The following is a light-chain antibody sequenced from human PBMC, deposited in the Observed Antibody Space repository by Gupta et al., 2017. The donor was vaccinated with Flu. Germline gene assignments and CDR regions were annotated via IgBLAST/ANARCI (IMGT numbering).Light chain of an antibody. CDR1: SSDVGGFEY. J-gene: IGLJ2*01. Sequence: QSALTQPPSASGSPGQSVTISCTGTSSDVGGFEYVSWYQQRPGEAPRLMIYEVHERPSGVPDRVSGSKSGNKASLPVSGLQAEDEADDYCSSSGGHNNFIFGGGTKLTVL. V-gene: IGLV2-8*01. CDR3: SSSGGHNNFI. CDR2: EVH.